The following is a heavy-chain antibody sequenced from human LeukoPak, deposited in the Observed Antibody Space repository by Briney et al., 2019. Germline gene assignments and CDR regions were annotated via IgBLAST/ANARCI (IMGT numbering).Heavy chain of an antibody. D-gene: IGHD6-13*01. CDR2: LGRSGDNR. J-gene: IGHJ5*02. CDR1: GFTFSGYS. Sequence: GGSLRLSCAASGFTFSGYSMSWVRQAPGKGLEWVSGLGRSGDNRYYADSVKGRFTISRDNAKTSLYLQMNSLRAEDTALYYCARHIAAAGTNWFDPWGQGTLVTVSS. V-gene: IGHV3-23*01. CDR3: ARHIAAAGTNWFDP.